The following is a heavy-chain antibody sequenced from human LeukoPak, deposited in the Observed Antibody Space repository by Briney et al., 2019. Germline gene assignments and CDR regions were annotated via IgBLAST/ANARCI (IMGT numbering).Heavy chain of an antibody. CDR2: ISSSSSYI. CDR3: ARVKEVASYDILTESDY. J-gene: IGHJ4*02. V-gene: IGHV3-21*01. CDR1: GFTFSSYS. Sequence: GGSLRLSCAVSGFTFSSYSMNWVRQAPGKGLEWVSSISSSSSYIYYADSVKGRFTISRDNAKNSLYLQMNSLRAEDTAVYYCARVKEVASYDILTESDYWGQGTLVTVSS. D-gene: IGHD3-9*01.